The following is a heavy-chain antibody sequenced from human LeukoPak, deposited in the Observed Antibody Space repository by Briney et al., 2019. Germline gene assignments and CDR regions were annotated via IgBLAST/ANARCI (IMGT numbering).Heavy chain of an antibody. J-gene: IGHJ4*02. CDR2: ISYSGTT. V-gene: IGHV4-61*01. D-gene: IGHD3-16*01. Sequence: PSETLSLTCTVSGGSVNSGTYYWHWIRQPPGKGLEWVGYISYSGTTNYNPSLKSRVTISRDTSKNQFSLKLTSVTTADTAVYYCARDGAFWGQGTLVTVSS. CDR1: GGSVNSGTYY. CDR3: ARDGAF.